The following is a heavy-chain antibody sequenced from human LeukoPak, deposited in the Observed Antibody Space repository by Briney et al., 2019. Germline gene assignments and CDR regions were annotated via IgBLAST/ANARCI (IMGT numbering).Heavy chain of an antibody. J-gene: IGHJ5*02. CDR2: IKPNSGGT. V-gene: IGHV1-2*02. CDR1: GYTFTDYY. D-gene: IGHD6-19*01. CDR3: AREPVTGTLNFFDP. Sequence: GASVKVSCKAPGYTFTDYYLHWVRQAPGQGLEWMGWIKPNSGGTNYAHKFQGRVTMTRDTSLNTAYMELNRLISDDTAVYYCAREPVTGTLNFFDPWGQGALVTVTS.